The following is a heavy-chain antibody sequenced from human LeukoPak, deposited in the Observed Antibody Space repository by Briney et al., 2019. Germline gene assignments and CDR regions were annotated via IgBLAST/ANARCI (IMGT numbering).Heavy chain of an antibody. D-gene: IGHD3-10*01. CDR3: ARDRGSGSYSNWFDP. V-gene: IGHV1-2*02. J-gene: IGHJ5*02. CDR1: GYTFTGYY. CDR2: INPNSGGT. Sequence: ASVKVSCKASGYTFTGYYMHWVRQAPGQGLEWMGWINPNSGGTNYAQKFQGRVTMTRDTSISTAYMELSRLRSDDTAVYYCARDRGSGSYSNWFDPWGQGTLVTVSS.